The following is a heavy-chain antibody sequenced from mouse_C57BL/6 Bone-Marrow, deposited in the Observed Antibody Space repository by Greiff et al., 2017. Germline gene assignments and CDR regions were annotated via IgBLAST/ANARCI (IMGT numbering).Heavy chain of an antibody. CDR1: GFTFSDYG. CDR2: ISSGSSTI. J-gene: IGHJ2*01. CDR3: AREGYYGNFDY. D-gene: IGHD1-1*01. V-gene: IGHV5-17*01. Sequence: DVTLVESGGGLVKPGGSLKLSCAASGFTFSDYGMHWVRQAPEKGLEWVAYISSGSSTIYYADTVKGRFTISRDNAKNTLFLQMTSLRSEDTAMYYCAREGYYGNFDYWGQGTTLTVSS.